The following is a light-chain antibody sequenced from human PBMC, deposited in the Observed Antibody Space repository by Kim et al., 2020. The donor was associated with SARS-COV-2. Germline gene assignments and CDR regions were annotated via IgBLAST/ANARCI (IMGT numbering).Light chain of an antibody. CDR1: SSDIGGYNY. CDR2: EVT. Sequence: GQSVTISCTGTSSDIGGYNYVSWYQHHPGTAPKLILHEVTKRPSGVPARFSGSKSGNTASLTVSGLQAEDEADYYCTSYASGNNFVFGGGTKLTVL. CDR3: TSYASGNNFV. V-gene: IGLV2-8*01. J-gene: IGLJ3*02.